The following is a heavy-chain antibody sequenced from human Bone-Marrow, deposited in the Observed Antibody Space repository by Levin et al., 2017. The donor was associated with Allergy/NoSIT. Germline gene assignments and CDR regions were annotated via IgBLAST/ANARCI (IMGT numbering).Heavy chain of an antibody. Sequence: RSQTLSLTCGVSDDSISSSNWWTWVRQPPGKGLEWIGEIYHSGSTNYNPSLKSRVTISVEKSKNQFSLKLSSVTAADTAVYYCARRNVLAPGEDWFDPWGQGTLVTVSS. J-gene: IGHJ5*02. CDR1: DDSISSSNW. V-gene: IGHV4-4*02. CDR2: IYHSGST. CDR3: ARRNVLAPGEDWFDP. D-gene: IGHD7-27*01.